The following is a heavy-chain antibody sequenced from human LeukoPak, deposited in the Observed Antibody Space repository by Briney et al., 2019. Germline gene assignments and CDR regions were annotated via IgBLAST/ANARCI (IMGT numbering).Heavy chain of an antibody. J-gene: IGHJ4*02. D-gene: IGHD6-13*01. V-gene: IGHV4-59*01. Sequence: SETLSITCTVSGGSISSYYWSWIRQPPGKGLEWIGYIYYSGSTNYNPSLKSRVTISVDTSKNQFSLKLSSVTAADTAVYYCARGDPYSGAAAGTYFDYWGQGTLVTVSS. CDR1: GGSISSYY. CDR2: IYYSGST. CDR3: ARGDPYSGAAAGTYFDY.